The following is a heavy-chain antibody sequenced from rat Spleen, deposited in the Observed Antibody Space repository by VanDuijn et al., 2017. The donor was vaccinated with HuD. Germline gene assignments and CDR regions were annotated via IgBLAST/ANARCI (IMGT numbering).Heavy chain of an antibody. V-gene: IGHV5-31*01. CDR3: ARDIYGGYSELGYFAY. CDR1: GFTFNDYW. J-gene: IGHJ3*01. D-gene: IGHD1-11*01. Sequence: EVHLVESGGGLVQPGRSLKLSCVASGFTFNDYWMTWIRQAPGKGLEWVASISYDGSITYYRDSVKGRFTISRDNAKSTLYLQMDSLTSEDTATYFCARDIYGGYSELGYFAYWGQGTLVTVSS. CDR2: ISYDGSIT.